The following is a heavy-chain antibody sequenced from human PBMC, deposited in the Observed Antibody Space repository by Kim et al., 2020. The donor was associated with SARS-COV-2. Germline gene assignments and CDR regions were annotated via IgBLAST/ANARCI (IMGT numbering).Heavy chain of an antibody. CDR1: GFTFSSYG. CDR2: ISYDGSNK. V-gene: IGHV3-30*18. J-gene: IGHJ6*01. Sequence: GRSLRLSCAASGFTFSSYGMHWVRQAPGKGLEWVAVISYDGSNKYYADSVKGRFTISRDNSKNTLYLQMNSLRAEDTAVYYCAKEESSSYKDYYYYYG. D-gene: IGHD6-6*01. CDR3: AKEESSSYKDYYYYYG.